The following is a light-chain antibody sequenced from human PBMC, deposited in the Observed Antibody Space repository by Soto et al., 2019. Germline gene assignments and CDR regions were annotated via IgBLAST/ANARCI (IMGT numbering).Light chain of an antibody. Sequence: DIQMTQSPSTLSASVGDRVTITCRASQSISSWSASYQQKPGKAPKLLIYKASSLESGVPSRFSGSGSGTEFTLTISSLQPDDFATYYCQQYNSYSWTFGQGTKVEIK. J-gene: IGKJ1*01. V-gene: IGKV1-5*03. CDR1: QSISSW. CDR3: QQYNSYSWT. CDR2: KAS.